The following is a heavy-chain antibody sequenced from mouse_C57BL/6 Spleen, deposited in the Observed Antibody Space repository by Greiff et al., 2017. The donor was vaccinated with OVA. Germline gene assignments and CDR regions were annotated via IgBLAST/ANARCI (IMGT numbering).Heavy chain of an antibody. CDR3: ARNGNYWYAMDY. D-gene: IGHD2-1*01. CDR2: ISGGGGHT. CDR1: GFTFSSYT. Sequence: EVHLVESGGGLVKPGGSLKLSCAASGFTFSSYTMSWVRQTPEKRLEWVATISGGGGHTYSPDSVKGRFTISRDNAKNTLYLQMSSRRSEDTALYYCARNGNYWYAMDYWGQGTSVTVSS. J-gene: IGHJ4*01. V-gene: IGHV5-9*01.